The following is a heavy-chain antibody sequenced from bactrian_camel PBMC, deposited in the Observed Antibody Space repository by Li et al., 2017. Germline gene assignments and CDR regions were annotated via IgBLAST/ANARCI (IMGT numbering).Heavy chain of an antibody. J-gene: IGHJ4*01. CDR3: ANSLLDYGLGGLYY. V-gene: IGHV3-2*01. Sequence: HVQLVESGGGLVQPGGSLRLSCAASGYTFSIYSMSWVRQAPGKGLEWVSSIKSDSSDTYYVDSVKGRFTISRDNAKNTLYLQLNSLKTEDTAMYYCANSLLDYGLGGLYYWGQGTQVTVS. CDR2: IKSDSSDT. CDR1: GYTFSIYS. D-gene: IGHD5*01.